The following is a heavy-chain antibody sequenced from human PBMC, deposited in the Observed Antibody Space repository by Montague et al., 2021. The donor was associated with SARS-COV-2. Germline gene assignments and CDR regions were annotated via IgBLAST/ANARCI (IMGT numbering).Heavy chain of an antibody. J-gene: IGHJ5*02. V-gene: IGHV4-59*01. CDR2: IYYTGST. CDR1: GVSISSYY. D-gene: IGHD6-13*01. Sequence: SETLSLTCTVSGVSISSYYWIWIRQPPGKGLEWIGYIYYTGSTNYNPSLKSRVTISVDTSKNKLALKLSPVTAADTAVYYCARGVASSEGNWFDPLGQGTLVTVSS. CDR3: ARGVASSEGNWFDP.